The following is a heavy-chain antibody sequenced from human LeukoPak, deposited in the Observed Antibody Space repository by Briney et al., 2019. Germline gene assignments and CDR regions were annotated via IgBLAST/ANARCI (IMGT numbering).Heavy chain of an antibody. V-gene: IGHV1-2*02. D-gene: IGHD1-14*01. Sequence: ASVKVSCKASGYTFTSYGISWVRQAPGQGLEWMGWINPNSGGTNYAQKFQGRVTMTRDTSISTAYMELSRLRSDDTAVYYCARAGWSSYWFDPWGQGTLVTVSS. CDR1: GYTFTSYG. J-gene: IGHJ5*02. CDR2: INPNSGGT. CDR3: ARAGWSSYWFDP.